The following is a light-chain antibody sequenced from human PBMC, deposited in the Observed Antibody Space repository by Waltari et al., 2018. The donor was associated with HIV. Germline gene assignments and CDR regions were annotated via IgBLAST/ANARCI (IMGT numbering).Light chain of an antibody. Sequence: QSVLTQSPSASGTPGQRVTIPCSGSISNIGGNTVSWYQHLPGTPPKLLIYSNNQRPSGVPDRFSGSKSGTSASLAISGLQSEDEADYYCAAWDANLNGRLFGGGTKLTVL. CDR1: ISNIGGNT. V-gene: IGLV1-44*01. CDR2: SNN. J-gene: IGLJ2*01. CDR3: AAWDANLNGRL.